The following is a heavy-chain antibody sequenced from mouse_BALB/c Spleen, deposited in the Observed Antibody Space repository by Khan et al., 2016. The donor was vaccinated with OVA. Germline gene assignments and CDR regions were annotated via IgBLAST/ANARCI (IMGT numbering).Heavy chain of an antibody. J-gene: IGHJ3*01. CDR2: INYSGNT. Sequence: EVELVESGPGLVKPSQSLSLTCTVTGYSITSEYAWNWIRQFPGNKLEWMGYINYSGNTRFKPSLKSRTSITRDTSKNQFFLQLNSVTTEDTATYYRARKDYYDYDPFPYWGQGTLVTVSA. CDR1: GYSITSEYA. D-gene: IGHD2-4*01. V-gene: IGHV3-2*02. CDR3: ARKDYYDYDPFPY.